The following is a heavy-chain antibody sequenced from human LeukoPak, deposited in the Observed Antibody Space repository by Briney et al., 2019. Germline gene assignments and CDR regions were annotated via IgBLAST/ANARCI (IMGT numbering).Heavy chain of an antibody. D-gene: IGHD3-3*01. CDR1: GFTFSSYA. V-gene: IGHV3-23*01. Sequence: GGSLRLSCAASGFTFSSYAMSWVRQAPGKGLEWVSAISGSGGSTYYADSVKGRFTISRDNSKNTLYLQMNSLRAEDTAVYYCVKAKNSFHSPNYDFWSGYYGYNWFDPWGQGTLVTVSS. CDR2: ISGSGGST. J-gene: IGHJ5*02. CDR3: VKAKNSFHSPNYDFWSGYYGYNWFDP.